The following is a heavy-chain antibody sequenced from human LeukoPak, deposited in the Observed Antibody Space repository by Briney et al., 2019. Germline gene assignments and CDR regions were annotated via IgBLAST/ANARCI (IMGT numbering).Heavy chain of an antibody. V-gene: IGHV4-34*01. D-gene: IGHD5-12*01. CDR2: INHSGST. CDR3: ARGWLRNYFDY. J-gene: IGHJ4*02. Sequence: GSLRLSCAASGFTFSSYWMSWIRQPPGKGLEWIGEINHSGSTNYNPSLKSRVTISVDTSKNQFSLKLSSVTAADTAVYYCARGWLRNYFDYWGQGTLVTVSS. CDR1: GFTFSSYW.